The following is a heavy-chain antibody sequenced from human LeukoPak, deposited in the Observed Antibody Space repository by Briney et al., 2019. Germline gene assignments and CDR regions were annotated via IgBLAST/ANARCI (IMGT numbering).Heavy chain of an antibody. J-gene: IGHJ4*02. CDR3: ARDSYYDSSGYYFVH. V-gene: IGHV1-69*06. CDR1: GGTFSSSS. CDR2: IIPICGSA. Sequence: SVKVSCKASGGTFSSSSISWVRQVPGQGLEWMGWIIPICGSANYAQKFQGRVTITADKSTSTAYMELSRLRSEDTAVYYCARDSYYDSSGYYFVHWGQGTLVTVSS. D-gene: IGHD3-22*01.